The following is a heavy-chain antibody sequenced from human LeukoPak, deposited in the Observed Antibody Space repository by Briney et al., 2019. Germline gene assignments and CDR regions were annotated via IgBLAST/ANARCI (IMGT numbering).Heavy chain of an antibody. CDR1: GYTFTGYY. Sequence: GASVKVFCKASGYTFTGYYIHWVRQAPGQGLEWMAWINPKSSGTNYAQEFQGRVAMTRDTSISTIYMELTRLRSDDTAVYYCASSEGYTDAFQIWGQGTMVTVSS. J-gene: IGHJ3*02. V-gene: IGHV1-2*02. CDR3: ASSEGYTDAFQI. D-gene: IGHD2-2*02. CDR2: INPKSSGT.